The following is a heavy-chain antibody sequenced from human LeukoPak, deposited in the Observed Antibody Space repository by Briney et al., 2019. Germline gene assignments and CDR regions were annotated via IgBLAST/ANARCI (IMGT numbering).Heavy chain of an antibody. Sequence: PGGSLRLSCAASGFTFSSYVMSWVRQAPGKGLEWVSAISGTGGSTYYTDSVKGRFAISRDNSKNTLYLQMNRLRAEDTAVYYCAKWVPDYGDYLGDDYWGQGTLVTVSS. CDR3: AKWVPDYGDYLGDDY. CDR2: ISGTGGST. J-gene: IGHJ4*02. V-gene: IGHV3-23*01. D-gene: IGHD4-17*01. CDR1: GFTFSSYV.